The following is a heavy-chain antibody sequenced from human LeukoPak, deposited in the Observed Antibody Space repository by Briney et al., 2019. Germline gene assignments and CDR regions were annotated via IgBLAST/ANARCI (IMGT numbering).Heavy chain of an antibody. CDR2: IYHSGST. CDR3: ARSPRGYCSGDTCYSRFDS. D-gene: IGHD2-15*01. V-gene: IGHV4-38-2*02. Sequence: PSETLSLTCTVSGYSISSGYYWGWIRQPPGKGLEWIGSIYHSGSTYYNPSLKSRVTISVDTSKNQFSLKLTSVTAADTAVYYCARSPRGYCSGDTCYSRFDSWGQGTLVTVSS. J-gene: IGHJ4*02. CDR1: GYSISSGYY.